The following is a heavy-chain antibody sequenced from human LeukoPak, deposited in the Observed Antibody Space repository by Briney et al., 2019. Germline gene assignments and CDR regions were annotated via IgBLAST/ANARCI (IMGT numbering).Heavy chain of an antibody. CDR2: IYYSGST. D-gene: IGHD2-21*02. V-gene: IGHV4-30-4*01. CDR1: GGSISSGDYY. Sequence: SETLSLTCTVSGGSISSGDYYWSWIRQPPGKGLEWIGYIYYSGSTYYNPSLKSRVTISVDTSKNQFSLKLSSVTAADTAVYYCARVTAYCGGDCPRRAFDIWGQGTMVTVSS. CDR3: ARVTAYCGGDCPRRAFDI. J-gene: IGHJ3*02.